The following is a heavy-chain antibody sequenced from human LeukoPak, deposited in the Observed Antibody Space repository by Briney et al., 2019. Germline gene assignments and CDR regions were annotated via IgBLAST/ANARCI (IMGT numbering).Heavy chain of an antibody. Sequence: PGGSLRLSCADSGFTFSNYWMTWVRQAPGKRLQWVANINEDGSVKYYVDSVKGRFTISRDNANNAVYLQMDTLRVEDTAVYYCARGLIYFEVWGQGTLVSVSS. D-gene: IGHD3-9*01. CDR2: INEDGSVK. J-gene: IGHJ4*02. V-gene: IGHV3-7*04. CDR1: GFTFSNYW. CDR3: ARGLIYFEV.